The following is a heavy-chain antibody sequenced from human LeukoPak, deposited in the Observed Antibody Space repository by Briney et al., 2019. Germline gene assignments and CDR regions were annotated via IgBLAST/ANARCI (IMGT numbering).Heavy chain of an antibody. Sequence: GGSLRLSCAASGFTFSSYSMNWVRQAPGKGLEWVSSISSSSSYIYCADSVKGRFTISRDNAKNSLYLQMNSLRAEDTAVYYCARSGYYYDSSGYPDAFDIWGQGTMVTVSS. V-gene: IGHV3-21*01. J-gene: IGHJ3*02. CDR3: ARSGYYYDSSGYPDAFDI. D-gene: IGHD3-22*01. CDR1: GFTFSSYS. CDR2: ISSSSSYI.